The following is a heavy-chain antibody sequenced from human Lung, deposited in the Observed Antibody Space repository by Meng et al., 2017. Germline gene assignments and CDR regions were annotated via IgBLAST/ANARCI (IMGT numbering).Heavy chain of an antibody. Sequence: QVRLGQSGAEVKKPGASGKGSCKASGYTLTRDINWVRQATGQGLEWMGWMNPKGGNTGYAQKFQGRVTMTRDTSISTAYMELSSLRSEDTAVYYCARGSVGEYCSGGGSCYHFDHWGQGTLVTVSS. D-gene: IGHD2-15*01. CDR1: GYTLTRD. CDR3: ARGSVGEYCSGGGSCYHFDH. J-gene: IGHJ4*02. CDR2: MNPKGGNT. V-gene: IGHV1-8*01.